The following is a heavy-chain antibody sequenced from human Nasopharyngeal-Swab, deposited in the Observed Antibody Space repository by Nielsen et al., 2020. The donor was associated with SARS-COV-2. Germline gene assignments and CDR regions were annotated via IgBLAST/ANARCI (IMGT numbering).Heavy chain of an antibody. CDR3: ARGDTIFGKGSYDAFDI. CDR2: INAGNGNT. CDR1: GYTFTSYA. Sequence: ASVKVSCKASGYTFTSYAMHWVRQTPGQRLEWMGWINAGNGNTKYSQKFQGRVTITRDTSATTAYMELSSLRSEDTAVYYCARGDTIFGKGSYDAFDIWGQGTMVTVSS. V-gene: IGHV1-3*01. J-gene: IGHJ3*02. D-gene: IGHD3-3*01.